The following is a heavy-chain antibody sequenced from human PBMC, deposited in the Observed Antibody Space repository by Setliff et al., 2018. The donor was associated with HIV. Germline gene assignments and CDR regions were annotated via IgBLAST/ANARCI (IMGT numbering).Heavy chain of an antibody. V-gene: IGHV3-7*03. Sequence: PGGSLRLSCAASGFAFSRYAMNWVRQASGKGLECVANINQDGSEKYHVGSVKGRFTISRDNAKSSLYLQMSSLTADDTAVYYCARLMHYYDSFWVLWRENYFDSWGRGTLVTVSS. J-gene: IGHJ4*01. CDR2: INQDGSEK. D-gene: IGHD3-22*01. CDR1: GFAFSRYA. CDR3: ARLMHYYDSFWVLWRENYFDS.